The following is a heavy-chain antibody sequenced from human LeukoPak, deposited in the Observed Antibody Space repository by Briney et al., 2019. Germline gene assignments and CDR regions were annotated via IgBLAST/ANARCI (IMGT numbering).Heavy chain of an antibody. CDR2: IYYSGST. J-gene: IGHJ3*02. CDR1: GGPIRSYY. Sequence: WETLSLPHTVSGGPIRSYYWRWIRQPPGKGLVGRGYIYYSGSTNYNPSLKSRVTISVDTSNNQFSLKLSSVTAADTAVYYCARDSPTLAAAGTGWAFDIWGQGTMVTVSS. CDR3: ARDSPTLAAAGTGWAFDI. V-gene: IGHV4-59*13. D-gene: IGHD6-13*01.